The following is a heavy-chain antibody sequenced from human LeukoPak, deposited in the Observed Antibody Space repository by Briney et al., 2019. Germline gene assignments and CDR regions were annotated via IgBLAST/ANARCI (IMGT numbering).Heavy chain of an antibody. Sequence: SVKVSCKASGGTFSSYAISWVRQAPGQGLEWMGGIIPIFGTANYAQKFQGRVTITADKSTSTVYMELSSLRSEDTAVYYCARDNSGGSTWWFDPWGQGTLVTVSS. CDR1: GGTFSSYA. CDR2: IIPIFGTA. CDR3: ARDNSGGSTWWFDP. V-gene: IGHV1-69*06. D-gene: IGHD2-15*01. J-gene: IGHJ5*02.